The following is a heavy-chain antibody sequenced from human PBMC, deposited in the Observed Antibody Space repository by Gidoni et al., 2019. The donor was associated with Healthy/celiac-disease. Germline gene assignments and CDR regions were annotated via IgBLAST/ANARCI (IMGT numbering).Heavy chain of an antibody. CDR1: GFTFSSYA. D-gene: IGHD6-19*01. V-gene: IGHV3-23*01. CDR2: ISGSCGST. CDR3: AKSLPGIAVAGTSNWFDP. J-gene: IGHJ5*02. Sequence: EVQLLESGGGLVQPGGSLRLSCAASGFTFSSYAMSWVRQAPGKGLEWVSAISGSCGSTYYADSVKGRFTISRDNSKNTLYLQMNSLRAEDTAVYYCAKSLPGIAVAGTSNWFDPWGQGTLVTVSS.